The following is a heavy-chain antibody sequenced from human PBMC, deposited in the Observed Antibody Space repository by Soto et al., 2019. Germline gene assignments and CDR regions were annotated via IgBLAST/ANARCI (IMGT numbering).Heavy chain of an antibody. CDR2: ISGIGGNI. J-gene: IGHJ6*03. D-gene: IGHD2-2*01. CDR1: GFPFSTFA. CDR3: SKGAISSRGYYYSYMDV. V-gene: IGHV3-23*01. Sequence: GGSLRLSCAPSGFPFSTFAMNWVRQAPGKGLEWVSGISGIGGNIYYADSVKARFTLSRDNSQNTIYLQMDSLRPEDTAVYYCSKGAISSRGYYYSYMDVWGKGTTVTVSS.